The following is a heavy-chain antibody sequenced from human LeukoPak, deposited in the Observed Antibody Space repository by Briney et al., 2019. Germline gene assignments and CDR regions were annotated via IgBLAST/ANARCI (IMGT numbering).Heavy chain of an antibody. CDR3: AKDSYYDYVWGTYRYTNQFDY. CDR2: MSGSGGST. J-gene: IGHJ4*02. CDR1: GFTFSSFG. V-gene: IGHV3-23*01. Sequence: GGSLRLSCAASGFTFSSFGMSWGRPAPGGGRGWVSGMSGSGGSTYYADSVKGRFTVSRDHSKNTLYLQMNSLRAEDTAVYYCAKDSYYDYVWGTYRYTNQFDYWGQGTLVTVSS. D-gene: IGHD3-16*02.